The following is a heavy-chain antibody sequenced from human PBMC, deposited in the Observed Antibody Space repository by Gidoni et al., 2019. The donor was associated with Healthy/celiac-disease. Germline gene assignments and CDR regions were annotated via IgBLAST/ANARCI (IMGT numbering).Heavy chain of an antibody. D-gene: IGHD6-6*01. J-gene: IGHJ6*03. Sequence: QVQLVESGGGVVQPGRSLRLSCAASGFTFSSYGMHWVRQAPGKGLGWVAVISYDGSNKYYADSVKGRFTISRDNSKNTLYLQMNSLRAEDTAVYYCAKDRLYYYYMDVWGKGTTVTVSS. V-gene: IGHV3-30*18. CDR3: AKDRLYYYYMDV. CDR1: GFTFSSYG. CDR2: ISYDGSNK.